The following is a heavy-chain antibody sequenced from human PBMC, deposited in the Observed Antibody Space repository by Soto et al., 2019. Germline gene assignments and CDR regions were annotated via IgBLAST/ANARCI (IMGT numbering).Heavy chain of an antibody. V-gene: IGHV3-23*01. Sequence: VHLLESGGGLVQPGGSLRLSCAASGITFSSYAMNWVRQAPGMGLEWVSSISSSGATTYYADSVKGRFTISRDNSKNTLYLQMNSLRAEDTALYYCAQGLDSHYYYGMDVWGQGTTVTVSS. CDR3: AQGLDSHYYYGMDV. J-gene: IGHJ6*02. D-gene: IGHD6-19*01. CDR1: GITFSSYA. CDR2: ISSSGATT.